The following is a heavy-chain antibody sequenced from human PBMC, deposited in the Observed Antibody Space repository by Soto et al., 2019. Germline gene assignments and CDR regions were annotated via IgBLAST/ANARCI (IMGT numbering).Heavy chain of an antibody. Sequence: EVQLVESGGGLVQPGRSLRLSCAASGFTFDDYAMHWVRQAPGKGLEWVSGISWNSGSIGYEDSVKGRFTISRDNAKNSLYLQMNSLRAEDTALYYCAKDRPNSSGWYVDGFDYWGQGTLVTVSS. D-gene: IGHD6-19*01. J-gene: IGHJ4*02. CDR3: AKDRPNSSGWYVDGFDY. V-gene: IGHV3-9*01. CDR1: GFTFDDYA. CDR2: ISWNSGSI.